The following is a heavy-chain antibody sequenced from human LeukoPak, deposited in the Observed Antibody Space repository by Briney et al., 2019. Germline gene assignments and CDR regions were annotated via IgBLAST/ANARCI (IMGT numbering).Heavy chain of an antibody. V-gene: IGHV3-21*01. J-gene: IGHJ4*02. CDR1: GFTFSSYS. CDR3: ARDKSPRAYYGSGNGDY. D-gene: IGHD3-10*01. CDR2: ISSSSSYI. Sequence: PGGSLRLSCAASGFTFSSYSMNWVRQAPGKGLEWVSSISSSSSYIYYAGSVKGRFTISRDNAKNSLYLQMNSLRAEDTAVYYCARDKSPRAYYGSGNGDYWGQGTLVTVSS.